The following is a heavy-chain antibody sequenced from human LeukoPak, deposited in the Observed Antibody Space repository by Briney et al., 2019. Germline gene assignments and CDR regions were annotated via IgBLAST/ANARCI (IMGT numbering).Heavy chain of an antibody. Sequence: GGSLRLSCAVSGFTFSSYWMSWVRQAPGKGLEWVANIKQDGSEKYYVDSVKGRFTISRDNAKNSLYLQMNSLRAEDTAVYYCAREEIYYDSSDSYYGPYFDYWGQGALVTVSS. J-gene: IGHJ4*02. D-gene: IGHD3-22*01. CDR1: GFTFSSYW. CDR2: IKQDGSEK. CDR3: AREEIYYDSSDSYYGPYFDY. V-gene: IGHV3-7*01.